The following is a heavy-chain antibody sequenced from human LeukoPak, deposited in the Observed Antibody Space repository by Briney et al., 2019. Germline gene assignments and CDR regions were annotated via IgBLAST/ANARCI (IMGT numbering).Heavy chain of an antibody. CDR3: ARVYYYYMDV. J-gene: IGHJ6*03. CDR2: ISSDGANA. Sequence: GGSLRLSCTASGFTFSTYWMHWVRQVPGKGLVWVSRISSDGANANYADSVKGRFTISRDNAKNTLYLQMNSLRAEDTAVYYCARVYYYYMDVWGKGTTVTVSS. V-gene: IGHV3-74*01. CDR1: GFTFSTYW.